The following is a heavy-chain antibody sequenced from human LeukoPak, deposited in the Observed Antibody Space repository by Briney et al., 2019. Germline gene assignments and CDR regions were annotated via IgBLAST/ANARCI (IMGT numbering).Heavy chain of an antibody. J-gene: IGHJ5*02. V-gene: IGHV3-23*01. D-gene: IGHD1-7*01. Sequence: PGGSLRLSCAASGFTFDSYAMSWVRQAPGKGLEWVSTIRRGSGGATFYADSVKGRFTISRDNSKNTLYLQMNSLRAEDTAVYYAAKDTISGTTGWFDPRGQGTLVTVSA. CDR3: AKDTISGTTGWFDP. CDR1: GFTFDSYA. CDR2: IRRGSGGAT.